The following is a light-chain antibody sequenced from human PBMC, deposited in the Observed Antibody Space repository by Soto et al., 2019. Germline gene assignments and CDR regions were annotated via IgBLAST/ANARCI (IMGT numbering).Light chain of an antibody. CDR2: HAS. CDR1: EYVDIH. CDR3: QQRRNWPPLT. V-gene: IGKV3-11*01. J-gene: IGKJ4*01. Sequence: ETVLTQSPATLSLSPGETATLSCRASEYVDIHLAWYQQKPGQAPRLLIYHASNRATGIPARFSGSGSGTDFTLTISSLEPEDSAVYYCQQRRNWPPLTFGGGTRVEIK.